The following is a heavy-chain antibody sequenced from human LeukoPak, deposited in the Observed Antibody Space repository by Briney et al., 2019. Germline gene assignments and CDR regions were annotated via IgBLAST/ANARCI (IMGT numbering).Heavy chain of an antibody. CDR2: INTDGSTT. CDR3: ARDRGGSSFDY. Sequence: AESLRLSCAASGFTFSSYWMHWVRQAPGKGLVWVSRINTDGSTTNYADSVKGRFTIPRDNAKNTLYLQMNGLRAEDTAVYYCARDRGGSSFDYWGQGTLVTVSS. J-gene: IGHJ4*02. D-gene: IGHD3-16*01. CDR1: GFTFSSYW. V-gene: IGHV3-74*01.